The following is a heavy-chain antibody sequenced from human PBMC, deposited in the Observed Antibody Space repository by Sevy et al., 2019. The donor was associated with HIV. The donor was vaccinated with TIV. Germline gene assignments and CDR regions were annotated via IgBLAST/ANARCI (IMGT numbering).Heavy chain of an antibody. CDR1: GFTFSNAW. V-gene: IGHV3-15*01. J-gene: IGHJ6*03. D-gene: IGHD2-15*01. CDR2: IKSKTDGGTT. CDR3: TISLTTPGRYYYYYMDV. Sequence: GGSLRLSCAASGFTFSNAWMSWVRQAPGKGLEWVGLIKSKTDGGTTDYAAPVKGRFTISRDDSKNTLYLQMNSLKTEDTAVYYCTISLTTPGRYYYYYMDVWGKGTTVTVSS.